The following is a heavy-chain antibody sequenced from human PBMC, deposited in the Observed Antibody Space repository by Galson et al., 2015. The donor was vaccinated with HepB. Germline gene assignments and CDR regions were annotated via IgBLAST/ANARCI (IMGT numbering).Heavy chain of an antibody. Sequence: SVKVSCKASGGTFSSYAINWVRQAPGQGLEWMGGIIPIFGIANYAQKFQGRVTITADESTSTAYMELSSLRSEDTAVYYCARHPAGHSSAAAGIYGTDVSGQGTPVTVSS. CDR2: IIPIFGIA. J-gene: IGHJ6*02. D-gene: IGHD6-13*01. CDR3: ARHPAGHSSAAAGIYGTDV. V-gene: IGHV1-69*13. CDR1: GGTFSSYA.